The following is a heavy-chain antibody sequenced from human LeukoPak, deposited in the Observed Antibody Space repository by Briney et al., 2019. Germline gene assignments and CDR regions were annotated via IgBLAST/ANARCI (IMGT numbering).Heavy chain of an antibody. V-gene: IGHV4-39*07. J-gene: IGHJ3*02. CDR2: ISYSGST. CDR3: ARSSYYYGADALDT. D-gene: IGHD3-10*01. CDR1: GGSISSGTYY. Sequence: SETLSLTCSVSGGSISSGTYYWGWIRQPPGKGLEWIGSISYSGSTYYNPSLKSRVTISVDTSKNQFSLKLSSVTAADTAVYYCARSSYYYGADALDTWGQGTTVTVSS.